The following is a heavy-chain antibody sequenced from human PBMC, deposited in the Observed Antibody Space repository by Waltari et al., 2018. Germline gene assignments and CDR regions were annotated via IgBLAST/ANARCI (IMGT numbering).Heavy chain of an antibody. CDR3: ASSPSNYYDSSGYSDY. CDR2: IIPIFGTA. V-gene: IGHV1-69*01. Sequence: QVQLVQSGAEVKKPGSSVKVSCKASGGTFSSSAISWVRQAPGQGLEWMGGIIPIFGTANYAQKFQGRVTITADESTSTAYMELSSLRSEDTAVYYCASSPSNYYDSSGYSDYWGQGTLVTVSS. CDR1: GGTFSSSA. D-gene: IGHD3-22*01. J-gene: IGHJ4*02.